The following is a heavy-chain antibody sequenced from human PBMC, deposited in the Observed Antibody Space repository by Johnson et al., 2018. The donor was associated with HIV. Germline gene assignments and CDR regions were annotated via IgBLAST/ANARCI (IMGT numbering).Heavy chain of an antibody. CDR1: GFTFSSYA. Sequence: VHLVESGGGLVQTGGSLRLSCAASGFTFSSYAMSWVRQAPGKGLEWVSAISGSGGSTYYADSVKGRFTISRDNSKNTLYLQMNSLRAEDTAVYYCAKDPGWFGEPGDAFDIWGQGTMVTVSS. CDR3: AKDPGWFGEPGDAFDI. D-gene: IGHD3-10*01. CDR2: ISGSGGST. V-gene: IGHV3-23*04. J-gene: IGHJ3*02.